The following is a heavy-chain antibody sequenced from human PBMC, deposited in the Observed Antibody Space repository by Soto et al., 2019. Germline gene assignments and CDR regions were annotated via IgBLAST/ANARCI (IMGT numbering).Heavy chain of an antibody. V-gene: IGHV3-30*18. J-gene: IGHJ6*02. CDR2: ISYDGSNK. CDR3: ANEDYYYGMDV. CDR1: GFTFSSYG. Sequence: PGGSLRLSCAASGFTFSSYGMHWVRQAPGKGLEWVAVISYDGSNKYYADSVKGRFTISRDNSKNTLYLQMNSLRAEDTAVYYCANEDYYYGMDVWGQGTTVTVSS.